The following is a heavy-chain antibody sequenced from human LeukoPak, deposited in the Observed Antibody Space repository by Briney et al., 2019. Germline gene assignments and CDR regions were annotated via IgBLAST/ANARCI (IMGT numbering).Heavy chain of an antibody. CDR2: ITII. V-gene: IGHV3-21*01. J-gene: IGHJ4*02. D-gene: IGHD3-9*01. CDR1: GFTFSSYT. CDR3: ARDMSRLRYFDWLDY. Sequence: GGSLRLSCAASGFTFSSYTMNWVRQAPGKGLEWVSSITIIYYADSLKGRFTISRDNAKNSLYLQMNSLRAEDTAVYYCARDMSRLRYFDWLDYWGQGTLVTVSS.